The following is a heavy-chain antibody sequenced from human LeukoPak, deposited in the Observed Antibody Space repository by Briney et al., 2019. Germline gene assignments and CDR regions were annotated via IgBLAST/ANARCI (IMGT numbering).Heavy chain of an antibody. D-gene: IGHD2-2*02. CDR3: AREAEYIVVVPAAIGY. CDR2: IYHSGST. Sequence: PETLSLTCTVSGYSISSGYYWGWIRPPPGKGLEWIGNIYHSGSTYYNPSLKSRVTISVDTSKNQFSLKLSSVTAADTAVYYCAREAEYIVVVPAAIGYWGQGTLVTVSS. V-gene: IGHV4-38-2*02. J-gene: IGHJ4*02. CDR1: GYSISSGYY.